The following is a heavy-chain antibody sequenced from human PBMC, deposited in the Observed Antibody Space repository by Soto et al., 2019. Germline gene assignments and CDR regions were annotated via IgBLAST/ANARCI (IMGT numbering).Heavy chain of an antibody. CDR3: ARGRYNWNDGRAFDY. CDR2: ISSSSSYI. Sequence: GSLRLSCAASGFTFSSYSMNWVRQAPGKGLEWVSSISSSSSYIYYADSVKGRFTISRDNAKNSLYLQMNSLRAEDMAVYYCARGRYNWNDGRAFDYWGQGTLVTVSS. J-gene: IGHJ4*02. CDR1: GFTFSSYS. D-gene: IGHD1-1*01. V-gene: IGHV3-21*01.